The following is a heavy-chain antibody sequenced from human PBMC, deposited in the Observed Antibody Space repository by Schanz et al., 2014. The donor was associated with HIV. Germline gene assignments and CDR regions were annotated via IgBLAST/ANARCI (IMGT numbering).Heavy chain of an antibody. J-gene: IGHJ5*02. Sequence: QVQLVQSGAEVKKPGASVKVSCKASGYTFTDYFVHWVRQAPGQGLEWMAWVKPNSGETKFARKFQGRVTVTRDTSINTAYMEFSVLKSDDTAVYYCTRSRYELHWPDVWGRGTLVTVSS. CDR2: VKPNSGET. V-gene: IGHV1-2*02. D-gene: IGHD5-12*01. CDR3: TRSRYELHWPDV. CDR1: GYTFTDYF.